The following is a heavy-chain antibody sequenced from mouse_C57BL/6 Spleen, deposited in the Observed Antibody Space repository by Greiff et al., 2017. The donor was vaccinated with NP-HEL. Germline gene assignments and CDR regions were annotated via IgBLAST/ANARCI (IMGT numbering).Heavy chain of an antibody. CDR3: TRDYYGSSPYYYAMDY. J-gene: IGHJ4*01. CDR1: GFTFSSYA. V-gene: IGHV5-9-1*02. Sequence: DVMLVESGEGLVKPGGSLKLSCAASGFTFSSYAMSWVRQTPEKRLEWVAYISSGGDYIYYADTVKGRFTISRDNARNTLYLQMSSLKSEDTAMYYCTRDYYGSSPYYYAMDYWGQGTSVTVSS. CDR2: ISSGGDYI. D-gene: IGHD1-1*01.